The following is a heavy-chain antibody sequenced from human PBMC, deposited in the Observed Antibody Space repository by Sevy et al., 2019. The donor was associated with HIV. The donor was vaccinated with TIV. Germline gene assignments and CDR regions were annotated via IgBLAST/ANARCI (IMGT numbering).Heavy chain of an antibody. CDR2: ISDTSGYI. CDR3: ARDAGSGWQKYFQQ. CDR1: GVSLNTYS. V-gene: IGHV3-21*06. J-gene: IGHJ1*01. Sequence: GGSLRLSCAASGVSLNTYSMNWVRQAPGKGLEWVSSISDTSGYIFYTDSVKGRFTISRDNARNSLYLQMNSLRAEDTAVYSCARDAGSGWQKYFQQWGQGTLVTVSS. D-gene: IGHD6-19*01.